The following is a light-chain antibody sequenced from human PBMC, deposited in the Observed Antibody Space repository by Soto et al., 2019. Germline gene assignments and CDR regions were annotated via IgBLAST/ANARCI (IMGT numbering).Light chain of an antibody. CDR3: QSYDNSLSGSGV. CDR1: YANIGAGYE. CDR2: GHN. J-gene: IGLJ3*02. V-gene: IGLV1-40*01. Sequence: QSVLTQPPSVSGAPGQRVTISCTGSYANIGAGYEVHWYQQIPGTAPKLLISGHNNRPSGVPDRFFGSKSGTPASLTIIGLQAEDEADYYCQSYDNSLSGSGVFGGGT.